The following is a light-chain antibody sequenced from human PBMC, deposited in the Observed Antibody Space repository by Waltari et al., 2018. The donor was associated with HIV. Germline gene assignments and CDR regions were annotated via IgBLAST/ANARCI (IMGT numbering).Light chain of an antibody. CDR2: GVE. Sequence: QSALTQPASVSGSPGQSITISCTGSSGDIGFYNLVSCYRQTPGRSPKPLLYGVETRPSGVPDRFSGSSSGNTASLTISPLQAEDEADYYCSSYVNTDTLVFGGGTKLTVL. J-gene: IGLJ2*01. V-gene: IGLV2-14*01. CDR3: SSYVNTDTLV. CDR1: SGDIGFYNL.